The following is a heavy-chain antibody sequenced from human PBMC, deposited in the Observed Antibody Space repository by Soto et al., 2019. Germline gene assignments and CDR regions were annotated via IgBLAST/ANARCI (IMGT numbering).Heavy chain of an antibody. CDR3: ARAPAGRHSRSRYWFVP. Sequence: SETLSLTCTVSGGSISSGDYYWSWIRQPPGKGLEWIGYIYYSGSTYYNPSLKSRITISVDTSKNQFSLKLSSVTAADTAVYYCARAPAGRHSRSRYWFVPLGQGTLGTVSS. CDR1: GGSISSGDYY. CDR2: IYYSGST. D-gene: IGHD6-13*01. J-gene: IGHJ5*02. V-gene: IGHV4-30-4*01.